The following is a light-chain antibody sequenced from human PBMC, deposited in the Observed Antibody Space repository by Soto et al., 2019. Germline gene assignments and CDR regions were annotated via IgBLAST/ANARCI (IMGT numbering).Light chain of an antibody. CDR2: YDS. CDR3: QVWDSSSDHPDVV. V-gene: IGLV3-21*04. CDR1: NIGSKS. J-gene: IGLJ2*01. Sequence: SYELTQPPSVSVAPGKTVRITCGGNNIGSKSVHWYQQKPGHAPVLVIYYDSDRPSGIPERFSGSNSGNTATLTISRVEAGDEADYYCQVWDSSSDHPDVVFGGGTKVTVL.